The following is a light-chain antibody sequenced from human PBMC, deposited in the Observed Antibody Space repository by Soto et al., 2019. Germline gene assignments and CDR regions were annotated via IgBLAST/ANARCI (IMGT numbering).Light chain of an antibody. CDR2: EAS. CDR3: CSYASSNTLV. V-gene: IGLV2-23*01. CDR1: ISDIGTYNL. J-gene: IGLJ2*01. Sequence: QSALTQPASVSGSPGQSITISCTGSISDIGTYNLVSWLQQHPGKAPKLMIYEASKLPSGVSNRFSGSKSGNTASLTISGLQAEDEADYYCCSYASSNTLVVGGGTKLTVL.